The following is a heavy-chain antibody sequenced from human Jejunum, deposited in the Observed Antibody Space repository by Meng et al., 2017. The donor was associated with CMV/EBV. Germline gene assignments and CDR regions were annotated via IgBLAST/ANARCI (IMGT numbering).Heavy chain of an antibody. D-gene: IGHD1-26*01. J-gene: IGHJ4*02. V-gene: IGHV3-33*01. CDR1: GLPFGSYG. Sequence: SGLPFGSYGMHWVRQAPGKGLEWIAVIWYDGNKESYVDSVKGRFTISRDNAKNTLYLQMNSLRAEDMAVYYCVRAGSGNAYGLFDSWGQGTLVTVSS. CDR3: VRAGSGNAYGLFDS. CDR2: IWYDGNKE.